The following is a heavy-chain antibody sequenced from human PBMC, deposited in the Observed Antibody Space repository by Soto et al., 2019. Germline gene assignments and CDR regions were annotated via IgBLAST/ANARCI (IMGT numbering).Heavy chain of an antibody. CDR2: IYSGGVT. V-gene: IGHV3-53*01. CDR3: ARDPSTTGYYGLDV. J-gene: IGHJ6*02. CDR1: GFTVNNYQ. Sequence: PGGSLRLSCAASGFTVNNYQINWVRQAPGKGLEWVSVIYSGGVTYYPDSVKGRFTIIRDTSRNTVYLQMNSLRADDTAIYYCARDPSTTGYYGLDVWGQGTTVTVSS.